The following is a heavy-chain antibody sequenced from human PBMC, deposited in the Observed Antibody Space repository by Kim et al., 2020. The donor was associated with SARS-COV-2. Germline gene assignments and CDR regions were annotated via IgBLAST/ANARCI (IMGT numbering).Heavy chain of an antibody. D-gene: IGHD6-6*01. Sequence: ADSVKGRFTISRANAKNSLYLQMNSLRAEDTALYYCAKALEYSSPPSFDYWGQGTLVTVSS. J-gene: IGHJ4*02. CDR3: AKALEYSSPPSFDY. V-gene: IGHV3-9*01.